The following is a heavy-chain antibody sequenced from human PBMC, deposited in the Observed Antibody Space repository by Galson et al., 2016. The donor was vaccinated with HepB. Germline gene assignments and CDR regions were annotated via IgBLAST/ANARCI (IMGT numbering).Heavy chain of an antibody. D-gene: IGHD1-26*01. CDR2: ISSSSSYI. V-gene: IGHV3-21*01. Sequence: SLRLSCAASGFTLSSYSMNWVRQAPGKGLEWVSSISSSSSYIYYADSVKGQFTISRDNAKNSLYLQMNSLGAEDTAVYYCARGDIVGAIFDYWGQGTLVTVSS. CDR3: ARGDIVGAIFDY. J-gene: IGHJ4*02. CDR1: GFTLSSYS.